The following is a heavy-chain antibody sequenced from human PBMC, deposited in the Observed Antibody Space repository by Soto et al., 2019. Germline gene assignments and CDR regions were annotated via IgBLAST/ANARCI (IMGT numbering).Heavy chain of an antibody. CDR2: INAGNGNT. CDR3: ARGSSSWYKPDY. Sequence: ASVKVCCKDSGYTKTSYAMHWVRQAPGQRLEWMGWINAGNGNTKYSQKFQGRVTITRDTSASTAYMELSSLRSEDTAVYYCARGSSSWYKPDYWGQGTLVTVSS. J-gene: IGHJ4*02. D-gene: IGHD6-13*01. CDR1: GYTKTSYA. V-gene: IGHV1-3*01.